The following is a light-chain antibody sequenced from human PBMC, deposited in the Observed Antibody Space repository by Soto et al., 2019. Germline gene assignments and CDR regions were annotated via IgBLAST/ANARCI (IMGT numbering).Light chain of an antibody. Sequence: EIVLTQSPGTLSLSPGERATLSCRASQSISSSYLAWYQQRPGQAPRLLIFGASYRATGIPDRFSGSGSGTDFTLTISRLEPEDFAVYYCQQYSSSPPVFPFGPGTKVDSK. J-gene: IGKJ3*01. CDR1: QSISSSY. CDR2: GAS. V-gene: IGKV3-20*01. CDR3: QQYSSSPPVFP.